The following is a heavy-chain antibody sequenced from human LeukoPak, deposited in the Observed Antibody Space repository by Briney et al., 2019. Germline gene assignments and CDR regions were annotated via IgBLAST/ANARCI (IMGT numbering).Heavy chain of an antibody. J-gene: IGHJ4*02. V-gene: IGHV4-59*01. D-gene: IGHD5-18*01. CDR1: GGSISSYY. Sequence: SETLSLTCTVSGGSISSYYWSWIRQPPGKGLEWIGYIYYSGSTNYNPSLKSRVTISVDTSKSQFSLKLSSVTAADTAVYYCARSSRIQLFDYWGQGTLVTVSS. CDR3: ARSSRIQLFDY. CDR2: IYYSGST.